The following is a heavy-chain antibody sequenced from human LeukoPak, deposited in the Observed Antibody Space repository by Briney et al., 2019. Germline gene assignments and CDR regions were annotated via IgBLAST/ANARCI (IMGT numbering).Heavy chain of an antibody. CDR1: GFTFSSYA. D-gene: IGHD2-2*02. J-gene: IGHJ4*02. V-gene: IGHV3-23*01. CDR2: ISGSGGST. CDR3: AKDPCSSTSCYSDY. Sequence: GGSLRLSCAAPGFTFSSYAMSWVRQAPGKGLEWVSAISGSGGSTYYADSVKGRVTISRDNSKNTLYLQMNSLRAEDTAVYYCAKDPCSSTSCYSDYWGQGTLVTVSS.